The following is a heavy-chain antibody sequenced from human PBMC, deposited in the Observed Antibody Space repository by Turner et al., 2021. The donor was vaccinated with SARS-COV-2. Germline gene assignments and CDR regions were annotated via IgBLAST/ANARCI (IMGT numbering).Heavy chain of an antibody. D-gene: IGHD6-19*01. CDR2: IHYRGST. V-gene: IGHV4-59*08. CDR3: ARHGFSGWYGCGMDD. CDR1: GCTISSYY. J-gene: IGHJ6*02. Sequence: QVQLQASCPGLVKPSDTLYLTCTVSGCTISSYYWSWIRQPPGKGLEWIGYIHYRGSTNYNPSLKSRVTISVDTSKNQFSLKLSSVTTADTAVYYCARHGFSGWYGCGMDDWGQGTTVTVSS.